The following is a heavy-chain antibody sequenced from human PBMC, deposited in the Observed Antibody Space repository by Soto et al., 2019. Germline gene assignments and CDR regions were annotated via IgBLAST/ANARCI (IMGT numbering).Heavy chain of an antibody. D-gene: IGHD1-26*01. CDR1: GGTFSSYT. Sequence: QVQLVQSGAEVKKPGSSVKVSCKASGGTFSSYTISWVRQAPGQGLEWMGRIIPILGIANYAQKFQGRVTSTADKSTSTAYMELSSLRSEDTAVYYCEITPVGATLYFDYWGQGTLVTVSS. CDR2: IIPILGIA. V-gene: IGHV1-69*02. CDR3: EITPVGATLYFDY. J-gene: IGHJ4*02.